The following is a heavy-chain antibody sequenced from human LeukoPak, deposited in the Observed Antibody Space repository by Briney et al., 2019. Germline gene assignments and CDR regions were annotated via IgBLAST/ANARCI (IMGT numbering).Heavy chain of an antibody. D-gene: IGHD3-10*01. CDR2: ISAYNGNT. V-gene: IGHV1-18*01. J-gene: IGHJ6*02. CDR1: GYTFTSYG. Sequence: GASVKVSFKASGYTFTSYGISWVRQAPGQGLEWMGWISAYNGNTNYAQKLQGRVTMTTDTSTSTAYMELRSLRSDDTAVYYCAREIWFGEYYYYYYGMDVWGQGTTVTVSS. CDR3: AREIWFGEYYYYYYGMDV.